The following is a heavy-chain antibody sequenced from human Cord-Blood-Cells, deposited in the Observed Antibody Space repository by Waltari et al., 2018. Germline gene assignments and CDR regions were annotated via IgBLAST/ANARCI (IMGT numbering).Heavy chain of an antibody. J-gene: IGHJ4*02. CDR3: AVSSHVSDAAAGTDFDY. CDR2: INPSGGST. D-gene: IGHD6-13*01. Sequence: QVQLVQSGAEVKKPGASVKVSCKASGYTFTSYYMHWVRQAPGQGLEWMGIINPSGGSTSYAQKFQGRGTMTRDTSTSTVYMELSSLRSEDTAVYYCAVSSHVSDAAAGTDFDYWGQGTLVTVSS. V-gene: IGHV1-46*01. CDR1: GYTFTSYY.